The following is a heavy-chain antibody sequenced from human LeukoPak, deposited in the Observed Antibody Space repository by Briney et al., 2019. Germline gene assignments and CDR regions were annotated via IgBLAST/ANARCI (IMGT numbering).Heavy chain of an antibody. V-gene: IGHV3-49*04. CDR2: IRSKAYGGTT. J-gene: IGHJ4*02. CDR3: TRGIAVAGESY. CDR1: GFTFSSYA. Sequence: GGSLRLSCAASGFTFSSYAMSWVRQAPGKGLEWVGFIRSKAYGGTTEYAASVKGRFTISRDDSKSIAYLQMNSLKTEDTAVYYCTRGIAVAGESYWGQGTLVTVSS. D-gene: IGHD6-19*01.